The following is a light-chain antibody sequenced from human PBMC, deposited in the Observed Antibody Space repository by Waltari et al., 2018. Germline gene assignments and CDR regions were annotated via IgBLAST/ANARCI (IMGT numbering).Light chain of an antibody. CDR2: DVI. CDR1: GSDIGSYNY. J-gene: IGLJ3*02. V-gene: IGLV2-14*03. Sequence: QSALTQPASVSGSPGQSIDISCSGTGSDIGSYNYVSWYQQHPGKAPKLIIYDVIKRPSGVSNRFSAIKSGTTAYLTISGLQAEDEADYFCSSYASGGSWVFGGGTKVTVL. CDR3: SSYASGGSWV.